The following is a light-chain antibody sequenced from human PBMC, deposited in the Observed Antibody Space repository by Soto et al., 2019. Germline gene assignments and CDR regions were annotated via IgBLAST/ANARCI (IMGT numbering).Light chain of an antibody. Sequence: QSVLTQPPSASGTPGQRVTISCSGSSSNIGTYSVSWYQHFPGTAPRLLIYSDNQRPSGVPDRFSASKSGASASLAISGLQSEYEADFYCAAWDDSLNGCVFGTGTKVTVL. V-gene: IGLV1-44*01. CDR3: AAWDDSLNGCV. J-gene: IGLJ1*01. CDR2: SDN. CDR1: SSNIGTYS.